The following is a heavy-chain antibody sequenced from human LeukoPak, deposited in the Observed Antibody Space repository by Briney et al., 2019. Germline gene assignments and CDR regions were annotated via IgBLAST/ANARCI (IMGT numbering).Heavy chain of an antibody. V-gene: IGHV4-34*01. CDR3: ARGHYDSSGYSLYYFDY. D-gene: IGHD3-22*01. CDR2: INHSGST. J-gene: IGHJ4*02. Sequence: NPSETLSLTCAVYGGSFSGYYWSWIRQPPGKGLEWIGEINHSGSTNYNPSLKSRVTMSVDTSKNQFSLKLSSVTAADTAVYYCARGHYDSSGYSLYYFDYWGQGTLVTVSS. CDR1: GGSFSGYY.